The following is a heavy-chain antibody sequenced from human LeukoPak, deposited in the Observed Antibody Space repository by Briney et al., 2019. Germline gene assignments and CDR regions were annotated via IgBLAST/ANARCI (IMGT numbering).Heavy chain of an antibody. CDR3: ARDGPYYYDRNEPSTGS. Sequence: GGSLRLSCAASSFTFSSYEMNWVRQAPGKGLEWVPYISSSGSTIYYADSVKGRFTISRDNAKNSLYLQMNSLRAEDTAVYYCARDGPYYYDRNEPSTGSWGQGTLVTVSS. J-gene: IGHJ5*02. CDR2: ISSSGSTI. CDR1: SFTFSSYE. V-gene: IGHV3-48*03. D-gene: IGHD3-22*01.